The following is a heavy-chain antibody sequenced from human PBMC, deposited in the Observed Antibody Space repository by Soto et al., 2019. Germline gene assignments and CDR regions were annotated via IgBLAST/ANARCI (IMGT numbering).Heavy chain of an antibody. CDR3: ARDRGHDAPMDV. D-gene: IGHD3-10*01. CDR1: GFTFSGYD. Sequence: QVQLVESGGGVVQPGRSLRLSCAASGFTFSGYDMHWVRQAPGKGLEWVAVIWHDGKNKYYADSVKGRFTISRDNSENTLYLQMNSLGAEDTAVYYCARDRGHDAPMDVWGQGTTVTVS. V-gene: IGHV3-33*01. CDR2: IWHDGKNK. J-gene: IGHJ6*02.